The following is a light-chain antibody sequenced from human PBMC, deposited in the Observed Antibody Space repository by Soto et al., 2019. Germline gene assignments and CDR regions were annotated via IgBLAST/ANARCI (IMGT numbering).Light chain of an antibody. CDR2: GAS. J-gene: IGKJ1*01. CDR1: QSIRAW. V-gene: IGKV1-5*03. CDR3: QQYLSTRT. Sequence: DVRMTQSPSTLSGSEGDRVTITCRAGQSIRAWLAWYQQKPGKAPNLLIYGASILESGVPSRFSGSGYGTEFTLTISSLQPDDSGTYYCQQYLSTRTFGQGTKVEV.